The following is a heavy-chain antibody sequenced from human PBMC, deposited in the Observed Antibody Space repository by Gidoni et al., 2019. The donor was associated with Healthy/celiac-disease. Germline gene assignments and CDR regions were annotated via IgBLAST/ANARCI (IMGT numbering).Heavy chain of an antibody. Sequence: EVQLVESGGGLVKPGGSRRLSCPASGFTFSSYSMNWVRQAPGKGLEWVSSISSSSSYIYYADSVKGRFTISRDNAKNSLYLQMNSLRAEDTAVYYCARDPSGTGWFDPWGQGTLVTVSS. CDR1: GFTFSSYS. D-gene: IGHD3-10*01. CDR3: ARDPSGTGWFDP. CDR2: ISSSSSYI. J-gene: IGHJ5*02. V-gene: IGHV3-21*01.